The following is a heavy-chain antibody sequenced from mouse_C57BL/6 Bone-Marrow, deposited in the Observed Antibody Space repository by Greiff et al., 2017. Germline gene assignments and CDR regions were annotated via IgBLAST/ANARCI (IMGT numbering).Heavy chain of an antibody. D-gene: IGHD1-1*01. J-gene: IGHJ1*03. CDR1: GYTFTSYW. V-gene: IGHV1-69*01. CDR3: ARMGYYYGSSFYWYFDV. CDR2: IDPSDSYT. Sequence: QVQLQQPGAELVKPGASVKLSCKASGYTFTSYWMHWVKQRPGQGLEWIGEIDPSDSYTNYNQKFKGKSTLTVDKSSSTAYMQLSSLTSEDSAVXYCARMGYYYGSSFYWYFDVWGTGTKVTVSS.